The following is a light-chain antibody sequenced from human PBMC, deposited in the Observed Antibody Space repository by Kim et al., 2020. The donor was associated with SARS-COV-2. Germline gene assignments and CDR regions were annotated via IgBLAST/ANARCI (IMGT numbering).Light chain of an antibody. CDR2: GKN. J-gene: IGLJ2*01. CDR1: SRRSYY. V-gene: IGLV3-19*01. Sequence: VAVGQTVRIKGEGDSRRSYYATWYQQKQGQAPIVVIYGKNNRPSGIPDRFSGSSSGDTASLTITGTQAGDEADYYCNSRGSNDNVLFGGGTQLTVL. CDR3: NSRGSNDNVL.